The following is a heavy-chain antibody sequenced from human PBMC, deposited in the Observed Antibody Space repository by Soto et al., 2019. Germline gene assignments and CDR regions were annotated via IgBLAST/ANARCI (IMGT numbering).Heavy chain of an antibody. CDR1: GFTFSSYA. J-gene: IGHJ4*02. Sequence: GGSLRLSCAASGFTFSSYAMSWVRQAPGKGLEWVSAISGSGDSTYYADSVKGRFTISRDNSKNTLYLQMNSLRAEDTAVYYCAKDRAKYQLLYHTKFDFWGQGTLVTVSS. V-gene: IGHV3-23*01. D-gene: IGHD2-2*02. CDR2: ISGSGDST. CDR3: AKDRAKYQLLYHTKFDF.